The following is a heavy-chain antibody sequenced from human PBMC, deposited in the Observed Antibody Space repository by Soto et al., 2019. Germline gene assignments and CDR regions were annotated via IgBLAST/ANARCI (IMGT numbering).Heavy chain of an antibody. CDR2: ISAYNGNT. V-gene: IGHV1-18*01. Sequence: GASVKVSCKASSYTFTSYGISWVRQAPGQGLEWMGWISAYNGNTNYAQKLQGRVTMTTDTSTSTAYMELRSLRSDDTAVYYCARDXPRIDSSGYYYDEAFDIWGQGTMVTVSS. J-gene: IGHJ3*02. CDR1: SYTFTSYG. D-gene: IGHD3-22*01. CDR3: ARDXPRIDSSGYYYDEAFDI.